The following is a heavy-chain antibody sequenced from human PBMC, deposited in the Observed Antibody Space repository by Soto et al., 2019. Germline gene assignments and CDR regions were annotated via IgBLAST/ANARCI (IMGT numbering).Heavy chain of an antibody. CDR1: GVTFSSYG. J-gene: IGHJ4*02. V-gene: IGHV3-72*01. D-gene: IGHD3-22*01. CDR3: VRATYFSDSSGYTRCLDY. Sequence: PGGSLRLSCSASGVTFSSYGMHWVRQAPGKGLEWVGRSRDKPQGYSTAHAASVKGRFTTSRDESKNSAYLQMNSLKTEDTAVYYCVRATYFSDSSGYTRCLDYWGQGTLVTVSS. CDR2: SRDKPQGYST.